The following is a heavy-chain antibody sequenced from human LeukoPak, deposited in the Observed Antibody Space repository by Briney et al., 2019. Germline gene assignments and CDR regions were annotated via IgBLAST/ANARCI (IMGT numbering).Heavy chain of an antibody. D-gene: IGHD3-9*01. V-gene: IGHV3-21*04. CDR1: GFTFSSYD. CDR2: ISSSSSYI. J-gene: IGHJ6*03. CDR3: AKCILTGYYKGYMDV. Sequence: GGSLRLSCAASGFTFSSYDMSWVRQAPGKGLEWVSSISSSSSYIYYADSVKGRFTISRDNAKNSLYLQMNSLRAEDTAVYYCAKCILTGYYKGYMDVWGKGTTVTISS.